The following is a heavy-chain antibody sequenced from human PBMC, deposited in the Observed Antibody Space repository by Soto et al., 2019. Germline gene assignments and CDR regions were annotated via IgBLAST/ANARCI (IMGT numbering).Heavy chain of an antibody. D-gene: IGHD2-15*01. J-gene: IGHJ6*02. Sequence: SETLSLTCTVSGGSISRYYWSWIRQPAGKGLEWIGRIYTSGSTNYNPSLKSRVTMSVDTSKNQFSLKLSSVTAADTAVYYCARVGYCSGGSCYEYYYGMDVWGQGTTVTVSS. V-gene: IGHV4-4*07. CDR2: IYTSGST. CDR3: ARVGYCSGGSCYEYYYGMDV. CDR1: GGSISRYY.